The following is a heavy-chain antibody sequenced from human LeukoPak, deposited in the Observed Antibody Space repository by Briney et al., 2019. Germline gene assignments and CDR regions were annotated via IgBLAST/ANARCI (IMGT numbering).Heavy chain of an antibody. D-gene: IGHD1-26*01. CDR3: AKDSNSGCYYHYLDY. V-gene: IGHV3-30*02. J-gene: IGHJ4*02. Sequence: DSVKGRFTISRDNSKNTLYLQMNSVRAKDTSVYFCAKDSNSGCYYHYLDYWGQGTLVTVSS.